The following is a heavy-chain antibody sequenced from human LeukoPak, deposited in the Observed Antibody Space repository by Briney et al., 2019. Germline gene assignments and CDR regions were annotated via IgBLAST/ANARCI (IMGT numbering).Heavy chain of an antibody. Sequence: SETLSLTCAVYGGSFSGYYWSWIRQPPGKGLEWIGEINHSGSTNYNPSLKSRVTISADTSKNQFSLKLSSVTAADTAVYYCAREDSGYAYYYYYYMDVWGKGTTVTVSS. D-gene: IGHD5-12*01. CDR1: GGSFSGYY. J-gene: IGHJ6*03. CDR3: AREDSGYAYYYYYYMDV. CDR2: INHSGST. V-gene: IGHV4-34*01.